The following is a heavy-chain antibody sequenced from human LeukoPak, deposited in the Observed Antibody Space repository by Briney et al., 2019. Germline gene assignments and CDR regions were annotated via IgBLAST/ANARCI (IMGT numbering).Heavy chain of an antibody. D-gene: IGHD6-13*01. J-gene: IGHJ4*02. CDR3: ARDYGRWYWIY. Sequence: PGGSLRLSCAAAGFTFSDYYMSWIRQATGKGLKWVSYISGSGSTIYYADSVKGRFTISRDNAKNSLYLQMNSLRAEDTAVYYCARDYGRWYWIYWGQGTLVTVSS. CDR1: GFTFSDYY. CDR2: ISGSGSTI. V-gene: IGHV3-11*01.